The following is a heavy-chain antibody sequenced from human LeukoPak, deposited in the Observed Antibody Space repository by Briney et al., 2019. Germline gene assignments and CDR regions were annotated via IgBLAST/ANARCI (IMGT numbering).Heavy chain of an antibody. CDR1: GFTFSSYA. CDR2: ISYDGSNK. V-gene: IGHV3-30*14. D-gene: IGHD3-10*01. Sequence: GGSLRLSCAASGFTFSSYAMHWVRQAPGKGLEWVAVISYDGSNKYYADSVKGRFTISRDNSKNTLYLQMGSLRAEDMAVYYCARASPPYGSGSYYNAWGQGTLVTVSS. J-gene: IGHJ5*02. CDR3: ARASPPYGSGSYYNA.